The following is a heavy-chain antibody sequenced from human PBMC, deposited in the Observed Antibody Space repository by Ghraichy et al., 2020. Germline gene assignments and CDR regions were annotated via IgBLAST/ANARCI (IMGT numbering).Heavy chain of an antibody. V-gene: IGHV3-48*02. D-gene: IGHD4-23*01. CDR2: ITSSGRTI. Sequence: LSLTCAASGFTFSSSWMHWVRQAPGKGLEWVSYITSSGRTISYADSVKGRFTISRDNAQNSLYLQMNSLRDEDTGVYYCARASRVVRFYYYDGMDVWGQGTTVTV. CDR1: GFTFSSSW. J-gene: IGHJ6*02. CDR3: ARASRVVRFYYYDGMDV.